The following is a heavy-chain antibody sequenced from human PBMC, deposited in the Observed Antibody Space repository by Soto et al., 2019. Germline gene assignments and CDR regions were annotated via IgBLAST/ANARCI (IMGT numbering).Heavy chain of an antibody. J-gene: IGHJ6*02. CDR2: IYYSGST. CDR3: ARGGYSYGYYYYGMDV. CDR1: GGSISSYY. Sequence: PSETLSLTCTVSGGSISSYYWIWIRQPPGKGLEWIGYIYYSGSTNYNPSLKSRVTISVDTSKNQFSLKLSSVTAADTAVYYCARGGYSYGYYYYGMDVWGQGTTVTVSS. D-gene: IGHD5-18*01. V-gene: IGHV4-59*01.